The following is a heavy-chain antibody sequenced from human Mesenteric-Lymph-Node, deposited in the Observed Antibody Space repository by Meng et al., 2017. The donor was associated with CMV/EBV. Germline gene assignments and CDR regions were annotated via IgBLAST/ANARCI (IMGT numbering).Heavy chain of an antibody. J-gene: IGHJ4*02. D-gene: IGHD4-23*01. CDR2: LCSGGIT. CDR1: EVTVSSNY. CDR3: ARERGGNSGIDY. V-gene: IGHV3-66*01. Sequence: LTCVASEVTVSSNYMTGVRRAPGKGLEWVTVLCSGGITYYENSVKGRFTISRDKSKNTLYLQMNSLGVEDTAVYYCARERGGNSGIDYWGQGTLVTVSS.